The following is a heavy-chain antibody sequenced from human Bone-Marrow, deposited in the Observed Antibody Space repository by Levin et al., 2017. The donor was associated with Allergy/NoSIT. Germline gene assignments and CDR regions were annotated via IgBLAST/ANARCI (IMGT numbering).Heavy chain of an antibody. D-gene: IGHD2-15*01. Sequence: SVKVSCKASGGTFSSYAISWVRQAPGQGLEWMGGIIPIFGTANYAQKFQGRVTITADKSTSTAYMELSSLRSEDTAVYYCARGALLRDLYYYYYYMDVWGKGTTVTVSS. CDR2: IIPIFGTA. V-gene: IGHV1-69*06. CDR3: ARGALLRDLYYYYYYMDV. CDR1: GGTFSSYA. J-gene: IGHJ6*03.